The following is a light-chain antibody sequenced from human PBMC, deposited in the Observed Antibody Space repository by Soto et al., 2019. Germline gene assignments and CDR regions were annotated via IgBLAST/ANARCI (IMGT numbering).Light chain of an antibody. J-gene: IGKJ1*01. Sequence: EIVMTQSPATLPVSPGERATLSCRASQSVSSKLAWYQQKPGQAPRLLIYGASTRATGIPARFSGSGSGTEFTLTISSLQSEDFAVYHCQQYDGWPRTFGQGTKVDIK. V-gene: IGKV3-15*01. CDR2: GAS. CDR3: QQYDGWPRT. CDR1: QSVSSK.